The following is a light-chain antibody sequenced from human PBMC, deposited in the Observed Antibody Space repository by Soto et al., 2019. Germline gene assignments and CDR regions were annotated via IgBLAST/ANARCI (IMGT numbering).Light chain of an antibody. CDR1: QNIRSR. J-gene: IGKJ1*01. CDR2: AAS. CDR3: QHYNSYSEA. Sequence: DFQITQSPSTLSASLGDRVTITCRASQNIRSRLAWFQQKPGKAPKLLIYAASSLESGVPPRFSGSGSGTEFTLTISSLQPDDFATYYCQHYNSYSEAFGQGTKVDIK. V-gene: IGKV1-5*01.